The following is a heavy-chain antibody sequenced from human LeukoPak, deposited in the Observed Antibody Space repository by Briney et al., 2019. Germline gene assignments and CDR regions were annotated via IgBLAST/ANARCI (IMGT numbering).Heavy chain of an antibody. CDR3: ARQGDMYCSSTSCYGMDV. CDR2: IIPILGIA. V-gene: IGHV1-69*04. J-gene: IGHJ6*02. CDR1: GCTFSSYA. D-gene: IGHD2-2*01. Sequence: GASVKVSCKASGCTFSSYAISWVRQAPGQGLEWMGRIIPILGIANYAQKFQGRVTITADKSTTTAYMELSSLRSEDTAVYYCARQGDMYCSSTSCYGMDVWGQGTTVTVSS.